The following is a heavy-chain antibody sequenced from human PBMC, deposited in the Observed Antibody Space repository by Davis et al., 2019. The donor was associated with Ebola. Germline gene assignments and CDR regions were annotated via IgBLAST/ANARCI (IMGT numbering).Heavy chain of an antibody. D-gene: IGHD3-3*01. CDR3: ARAVFHEVLDY. V-gene: IGHV3-30*01. Sequence: PGGSLRLSCAASGFTFRNYAMHWLRQAPGHVLPLVAVVSHSEREKFYADSVKGRFTISRDNSENTLYLQMNSLTADDTAVYYCARAVFHEVLDYWGQGTPVTVSS. J-gene: IGHJ4*02. CDR2: VSHSEREK. CDR1: GFTFRNYA.